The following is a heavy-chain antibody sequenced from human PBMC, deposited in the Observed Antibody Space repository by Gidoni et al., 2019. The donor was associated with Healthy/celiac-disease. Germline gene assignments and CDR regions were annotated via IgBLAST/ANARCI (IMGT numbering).Heavy chain of an antibody. CDR3: ARVISSGGQLVPSYYYYYMDV. Sequence: QVQLPESGPGLVKPSQTLSLTCTVPGGSISSGSYSWSWLRQPAGKGLAWIGRIYPSGSTNYNPSLKSRVTISVDTSKNQFSLKLSSVTAADTAVYYCARVISSGGQLVPSYYYYYMDVWGKGTTVTVSS. J-gene: IGHJ6*03. V-gene: IGHV4-61*02. CDR2: IYPSGST. CDR1: GGSISSGSYS. D-gene: IGHD6-13*01.